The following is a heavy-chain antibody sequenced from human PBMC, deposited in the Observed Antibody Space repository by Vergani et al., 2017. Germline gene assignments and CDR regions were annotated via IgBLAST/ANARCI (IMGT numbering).Heavy chain of an antibody. J-gene: IGHJ6*03. V-gene: IGHV1-69*01. D-gene: IGHD2-2*01. CDR1: GGTFSNHV. CDR2: ILPLFGTP. Sequence: QVQLVQSGAEVKKPGSSVKVSCKSSGGTFSNHVLAWVRQAPGQGLEWMGGILPLFGTPTYAQRFQGRVTIPADESTTTAYMELTSLTSEDSASYSCARDGGSGVEVTAAIRYYYYYMDVWGEGTTVTVSS. CDR3: ARDGGSGVEVTAAIRYYYYYMDV.